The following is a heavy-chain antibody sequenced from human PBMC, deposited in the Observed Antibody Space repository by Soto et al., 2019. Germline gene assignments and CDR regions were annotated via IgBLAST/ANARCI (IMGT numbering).Heavy chain of an antibody. D-gene: IGHD4-4*01. CDR2: IGTAGDP. V-gene: IGHV3-13*05. Sequence: EVQLVESGGGLVQPGGSLRLSCVASGFTFSSYDMHWVRQATGKGLEWVSAIGTAGDPYYPGSVKGRFTISRENAKNSLYLQMNSLRAGDTAVYYCARSQSRYSPFDYWGQGTLVTVSS. J-gene: IGHJ4*02. CDR3: ARSQSRYSPFDY. CDR1: GFTFSSYD.